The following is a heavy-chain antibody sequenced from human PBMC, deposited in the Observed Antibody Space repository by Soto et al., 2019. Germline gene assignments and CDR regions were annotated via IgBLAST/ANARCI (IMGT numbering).Heavy chain of an antibody. Sequence: SVKVSCKASGYSFATYGFSWVRQAPGQGLECVGWISAHNGDTHYSQKFQGRVTLTTDTSTNTGYMELRSLTSDDTAVYFCATEPIYYNDGSGYYPLGHWGQGTLVTVSS. CDR3: ATEPIYYNDGSGYYPLGH. CDR2: ISAHNGDT. D-gene: IGHD3-22*01. CDR1: GYSFATYG. V-gene: IGHV1-18*04. J-gene: IGHJ4*02.